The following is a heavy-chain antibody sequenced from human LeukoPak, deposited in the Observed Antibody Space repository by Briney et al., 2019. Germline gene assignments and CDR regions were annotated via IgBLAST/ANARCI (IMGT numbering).Heavy chain of an antibody. J-gene: IGHJ6*03. CDR3: AGVGTPMVTIVAPYYMDV. CDR2: IRYDGSNK. D-gene: IGHD5-18*01. V-gene: IGHV3-30*02. Sequence: GGSLRLSCAASGFTFSSYGMHWVRQAPGKGLEWVAFIRYDGSNKYYADSVKGRFTISRDNSKNTLYLQMNSLRAEDTAVYYCAGVGTPMVTIVAPYYMDVWGKGTTVTVSS. CDR1: GFTFSSYG.